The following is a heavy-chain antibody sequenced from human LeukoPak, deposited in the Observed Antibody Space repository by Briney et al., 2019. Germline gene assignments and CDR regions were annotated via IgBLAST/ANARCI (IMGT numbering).Heavy chain of an antibody. Sequence: SETLSLTCTVSGGSISSSSYYWGWIRQPPGKGLEWIGSIYYSGSTYYNPSLKSRVTISVDTSKNQFSLRLSSVTAADTAVYYCARRQYGDYASDVFDIWGQGTMVTVSS. CDR2: IYYSGST. J-gene: IGHJ3*02. CDR3: ARRQYGDYASDVFDI. CDR1: GGSISSSSYY. D-gene: IGHD4-17*01. V-gene: IGHV4-39*07.